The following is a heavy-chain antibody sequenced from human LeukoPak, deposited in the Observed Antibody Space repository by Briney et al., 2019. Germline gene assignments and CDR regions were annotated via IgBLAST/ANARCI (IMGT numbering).Heavy chain of an antibody. V-gene: IGHV3-48*01. CDR3: ATYRQVLLPFES. J-gene: IGHJ4*02. CDR1: GFTFSSYS. Sequence: GGSLRLSCAASGFTFSSYSMNWVRQAPGKGLEWVSYISSSSSTIYYADSVRGRFTISRDNSKTTLSLQMNSLRAEDTAIYYCATYRQVLLPFESWGQGTLVTVSS. D-gene: IGHD2-8*02. CDR2: ISSSSSTI.